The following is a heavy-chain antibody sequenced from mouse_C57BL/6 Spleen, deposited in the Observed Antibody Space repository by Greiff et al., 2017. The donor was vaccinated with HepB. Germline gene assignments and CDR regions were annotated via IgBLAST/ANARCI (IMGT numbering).Heavy chain of an antibody. V-gene: IGHV5-16*01. D-gene: IGHD2-1*01. Sequence: DVMLVESEGGLVQPGSSMKLSCTASGFTFSDYYMAWVRQVPEKGLEWVANINYDGSSTYYLDSLKSRFIISRDNAKNILYLQMSSLKSEDTATYYCARGDYYGAMDYWGQGTSVTVSS. CDR1: GFTFSDYY. CDR3: ARGDYYGAMDY. CDR2: INYDGSST. J-gene: IGHJ4*01.